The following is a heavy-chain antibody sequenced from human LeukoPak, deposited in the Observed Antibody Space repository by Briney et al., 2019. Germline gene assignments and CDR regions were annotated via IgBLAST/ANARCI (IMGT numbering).Heavy chain of an antibody. CDR1: GGSINNYY. J-gene: IGHJ5*02. Sequence: SEALSLTCTVSGGSINNYYWSWIRQPPGKGLEWIGHIYYSGSTDYNPSLKSRVTLSVDTSKNQFSLKLSSVTAADTAVYYCARGGYYDGSSFSPTHNWFDPWGQGTLVTVSS. V-gene: IGHV4-59*01. D-gene: IGHD3-22*01. CDR3: ARGGYYDGSSFSPTHNWFDP. CDR2: IYYSGST.